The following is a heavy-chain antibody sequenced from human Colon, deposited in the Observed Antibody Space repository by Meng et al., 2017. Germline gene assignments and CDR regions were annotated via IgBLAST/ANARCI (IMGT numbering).Heavy chain of an antibody. V-gene: IGHV4-39*01. CDR2: IYHSGST. D-gene: IGHD3-10*01. Sequence: LPLQESGPALVKPSATLSLTCTGSGGSISSNGYYWDWVRQPPGKGLEWIGAIYHSGSTSYNPSLQSRVTMFVDTSKNQFSLMLTSVTATDTAVYYCARRRGGSGRDCWGQGTLVTVSS. CDR3: ARRRGGSGRDC. J-gene: IGHJ4*02. CDR1: GGSISSNGYY.